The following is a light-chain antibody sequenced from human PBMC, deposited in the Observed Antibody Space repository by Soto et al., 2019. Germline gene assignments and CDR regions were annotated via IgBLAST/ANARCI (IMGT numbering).Light chain of an antibody. CDR3: QQSYGIPRT. V-gene: IGKV1-39*01. CDR1: QSISNY. CDR2: AAS. Sequence: DSQMPQSPSSLSASVGDIVTITCRVSQSISNYLNWYQQKPEKATKRLIYAASSLQSGVPSRFSGSRSATDYTLTISSPHLKDFATYYCQQSYGIPRTVGQGTKVEIK. J-gene: IGKJ1*01.